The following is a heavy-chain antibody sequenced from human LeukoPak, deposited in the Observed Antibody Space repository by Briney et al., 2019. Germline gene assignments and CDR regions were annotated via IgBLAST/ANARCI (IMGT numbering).Heavy chain of an antibody. Sequence: PSETLSLTCTVSGGSISSYYWSWIRQPPGKGLEWIGYIYYSGSTNYNPSLKSRVTISVDTSKNQFSLKLSSVTAADTAVYYCARASVEMATILFDYWGQGTLVTVSS. V-gene: IGHV4-59*01. J-gene: IGHJ4*02. CDR3: ARASVEMATILFDY. CDR2: IYYSGST. CDR1: GGSISSYY. D-gene: IGHD5-24*01.